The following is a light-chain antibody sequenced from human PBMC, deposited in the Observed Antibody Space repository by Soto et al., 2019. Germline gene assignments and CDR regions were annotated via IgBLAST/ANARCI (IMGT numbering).Light chain of an antibody. Sequence: QLVLTQSPSASASLGASVKLTCTLSSGHSTYAIAWHQQQPEKGPRYLMKVNSDGSHGKGDGIPDRFSGSSSGAERYLTISSLQSEDESDYYCQTWGTGPWVFGGGTKVTVL. CDR3: QTWGTGPWV. V-gene: IGLV4-69*01. CDR1: SGHSTYA. J-gene: IGLJ3*02. CDR2: VNSDGSH.